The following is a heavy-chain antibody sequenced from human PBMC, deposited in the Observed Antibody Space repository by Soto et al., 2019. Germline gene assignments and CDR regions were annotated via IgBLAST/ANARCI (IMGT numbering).Heavy chain of an antibody. V-gene: IGHV3-9*01. D-gene: IGHD6-13*01. J-gene: IGHJ1*01. Sequence: PGESLRLSCAASGFTFDDYAMHWVRQVPGKGLEWVSGINWNSGSIGYGDSAKGRFAISRDNAKNSLHLQMNSLSAEDTAFYYCVKDESINWYSGHFRHWGQGTLVTVSS. CDR2: INWNSGSI. CDR3: VKDESINWYSGHFRH. CDR1: GFTFDDYA.